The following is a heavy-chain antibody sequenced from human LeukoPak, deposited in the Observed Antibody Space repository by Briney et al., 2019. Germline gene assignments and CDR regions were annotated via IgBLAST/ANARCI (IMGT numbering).Heavy chain of an antibody. J-gene: IGHJ5*02. CDR3: DRLRITGTTRWFDP. D-gene: IGHD1-20*01. Sequence: SQTLSLTCAVSGGSISSGGYSWSWIRQPPGKGLEWIGYIYHSGSTYYNPSLKNRVTISVDRSKNQFSLKLSSVTAADTAVYYCDRLRITGTTRWFDPWGQGTLVTVSS. V-gene: IGHV4-30-2*01. CDR1: GGSISSGGYS. CDR2: IYHSGST.